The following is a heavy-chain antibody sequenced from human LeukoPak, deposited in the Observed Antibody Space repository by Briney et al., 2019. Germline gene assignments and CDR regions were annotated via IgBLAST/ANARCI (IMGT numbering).Heavy chain of an antibody. CDR2: INHSGST. D-gene: IGHD3-3*02. CDR3: ARRIDHMDV. Sequence: PSETLSLTCAVYGGSFSGYYWSWIRQPPGKGLEWIGEINHSGSTNYNPSLKSRITISVDTSKNQFSLKLSSVTAADTAVYYCARRIDHMDVWGKGTTVTVSS. J-gene: IGHJ6*03. V-gene: IGHV4-34*01. CDR1: GGSFSGYY.